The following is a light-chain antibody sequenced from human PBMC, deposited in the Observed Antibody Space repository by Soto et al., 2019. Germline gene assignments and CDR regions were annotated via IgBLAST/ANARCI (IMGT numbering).Light chain of an antibody. V-gene: IGKV3-20*01. Sequence: VLTQSPGTLSLSPGERATLSCRASQVVRSDYLAWYQQKPGQAPRLLMYGASSRSTGTPDRFTGSGSGTDFTLSISKLEPEDCAVYFCQQYDASPAFGGGTNVEIK. CDR1: QVVRSDY. J-gene: IGKJ4*01. CDR2: GAS. CDR3: QQYDASPA.